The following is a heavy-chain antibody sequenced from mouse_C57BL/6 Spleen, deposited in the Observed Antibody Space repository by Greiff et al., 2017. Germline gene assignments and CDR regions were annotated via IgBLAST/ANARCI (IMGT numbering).Heavy chain of an antibody. CDR1: GYTFTDYY. CDR2: IYPGSGNT. J-gene: IGHJ4*01. V-gene: IGHV1-76*01. D-gene: IGHD3-1*01. CDR3: ARKAPTTYAMDY. Sequence: VQGVESGAELVRPGASVKLSCKASGYTFTDYYINWVKQRPGQGLEWIARIYPGSGNTYYNEKFKGKATLTAEKSSSTAYMQLSSLTSEDSAVYFCARKAPTTYAMDYWGQGTSVTVSS.